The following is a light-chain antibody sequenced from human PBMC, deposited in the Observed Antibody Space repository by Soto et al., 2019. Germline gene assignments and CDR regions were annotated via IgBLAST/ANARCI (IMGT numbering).Light chain of an antibody. Sequence: DIPLTQSPSSLSASVGDRVTITCRASRRINDFLNWYQQKPGEAPRLLISAASSLQSGVPSRFSGGGSGTDYTLTITSLQPEDFATYYCQQSYSSPRVTFGPGTKVEI. CDR2: AAS. V-gene: IGKV1-39*01. J-gene: IGKJ3*01. CDR3: QQSYSSPRVT. CDR1: RRINDF.